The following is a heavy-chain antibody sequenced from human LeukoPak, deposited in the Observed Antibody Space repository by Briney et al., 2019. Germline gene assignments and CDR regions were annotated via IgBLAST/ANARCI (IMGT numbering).Heavy chain of an antibody. CDR3: ARGLPYNDAFDI. D-gene: IGHD4-11*01. J-gene: IGHJ3*02. CDR2: IRYDGSNK. Sequence: GGSLRLSCAASGFTFSSYGMHWVRQAPGKGLEWVAFIRYDGSNKYYADSVKGRFTISRDNAKNSLYLQVNSLRAEDTAVYYCARGLPYNDAFDIWGQGTMVTVSS. V-gene: IGHV3-30*02. CDR1: GFTFSSYG.